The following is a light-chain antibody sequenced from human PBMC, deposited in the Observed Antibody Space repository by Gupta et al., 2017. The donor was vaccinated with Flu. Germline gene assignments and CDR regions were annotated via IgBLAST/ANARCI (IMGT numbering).Light chain of an antibody. Sequence: DSVTSTSRASRGSNTCLAWYQQTPGKSPQLLIYGASTLQSGVPARFSGSGSGTDFTLTISSLQPEDFGTYFCQQASQSPYTFGQGTKLEI. CDR2: GAS. V-gene: IGKV1-12*01. CDR3: QQASQSPYT. CDR1: RGSNTC. J-gene: IGKJ2*01.